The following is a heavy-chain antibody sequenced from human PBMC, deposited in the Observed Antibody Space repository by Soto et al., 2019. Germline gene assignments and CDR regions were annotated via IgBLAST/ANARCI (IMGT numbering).Heavy chain of an antibody. V-gene: IGHV4-39*01. J-gene: IGHJ6*02. Sequence: SETLSLTCTVSGGSISSSSYYWGWIRQPPGKGLEWVGSIYYSGSTYYNPSLKSRVTISVDTSKNQFSLKLSSVTAADTAVYYCASCIAVAFRSRGYYYYGMDVWGQGTTVTVS. D-gene: IGHD6-19*01. CDR3: ASCIAVAFRSRGYYYYGMDV. CDR1: GGSISSSSYY. CDR2: IYYSGST.